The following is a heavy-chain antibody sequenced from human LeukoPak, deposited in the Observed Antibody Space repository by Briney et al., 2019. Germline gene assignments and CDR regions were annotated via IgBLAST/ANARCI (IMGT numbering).Heavy chain of an antibody. V-gene: IGHV1-8*01. CDR3: ARGVVAAAGHEGWFDP. CDR1: GYTFTSYD. D-gene: IGHD6-13*01. J-gene: IGHJ5*02. Sequence: GASVKVSCKASGYTFTSYDINWVRQATGQGLEWMGWMNPNSGNTGYAQKFQGRVTMTRNTSISTAYMELSSLRSEDTAVYYCARGVVAAAGHEGWFDPWGQGTLVTVPS. CDR2: MNPNSGNT.